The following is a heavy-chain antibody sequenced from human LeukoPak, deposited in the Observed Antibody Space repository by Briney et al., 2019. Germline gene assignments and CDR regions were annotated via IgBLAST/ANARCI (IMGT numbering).Heavy chain of an antibody. Sequence: PSETLSLTCTVSGGSISSGDYYWSWIRQPPGKGLEWIGYIYYSGSTYYNPSLKSRVTISVDTSKNQFSLKLSSVTAADTAVYYCARQVVGGYYTNWFDPWGQGTLVTVSS. D-gene: IGHD3-3*01. CDR2: IYYSGST. V-gene: IGHV4-30-4*01. CDR3: ARQVVGGYYTNWFDP. CDR1: GGSISSGDYY. J-gene: IGHJ5*02.